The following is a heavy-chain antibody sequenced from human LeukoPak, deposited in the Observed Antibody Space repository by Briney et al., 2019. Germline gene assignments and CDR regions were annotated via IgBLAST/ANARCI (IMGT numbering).Heavy chain of an antibody. J-gene: IGHJ4*02. CDR2: IYHSGST. Sequence: SGTLSLTCAVSGGSISSSNWWSWVRQPPGTGLEWIGEIYHSGSTNYNPSLKSRVTISVDKSKNQFSLKLSSVTAADTAVYYCARHVVVVAADYFDYWGQGTLVTVSS. CDR1: GGSISSSNW. D-gene: IGHD2-15*01. CDR3: ARHVVVVAADYFDY. V-gene: IGHV4-4*02.